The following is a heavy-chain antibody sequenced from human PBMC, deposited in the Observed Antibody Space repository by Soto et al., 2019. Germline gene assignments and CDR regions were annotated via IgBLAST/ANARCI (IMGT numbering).Heavy chain of an antibody. CDR3: ARYYDDDSAYYYGLDY. CDR2: IYHTGST. V-gene: IGHV4-4*02. D-gene: IGHD3-22*01. Sequence: QMQLQESGPGLVKPSGTLSLTCAVSGGAISSSNWWTWVRQPPGKGLEWIGEIYHTGSTNYNPSLKSRVTISLDKSQNQFSLNLTPVTDADTAVYYCARYYDDDSAYYYGLDYWGQGTLVTVTS. CDR1: GGAISSSNW. J-gene: IGHJ4*02.